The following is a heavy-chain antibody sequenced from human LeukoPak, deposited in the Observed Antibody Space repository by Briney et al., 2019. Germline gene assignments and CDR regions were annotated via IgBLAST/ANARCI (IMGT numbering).Heavy chain of an antibody. CDR3: ARGDSSSSGEFDY. Sequence: GGSLRLSCAASGFTFSSYSMNWVRQAPGKGLEWVSSISSSSSYIYYADSVKGRFTISRDNAKNSLYLQMNSLGAEDTAVYYCARGDSSSSGEFDYWGQGTLVTVSS. J-gene: IGHJ4*02. V-gene: IGHV3-21*01. CDR1: GFTFSSYS. CDR2: ISSSSSYI. D-gene: IGHD6-6*01.